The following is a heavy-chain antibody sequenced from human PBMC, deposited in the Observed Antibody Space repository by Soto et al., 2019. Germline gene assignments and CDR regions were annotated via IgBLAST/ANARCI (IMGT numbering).Heavy chain of an antibody. D-gene: IGHD1-1*01. V-gene: IGHV4-38-2*02. CDR1: GSSINRGYY. Sequence: PSGPLALTCTVSGSSINRGYYWGWIRQAPGKGLEWIGSIYHRGATYYTPSLKTRATISLDTSNNQFTLRLTSVTVEDTAIYYCARDEDDSRGHDDEYWSQGTLVTVPA. J-gene: IGHJ4*02. CDR3: ARDEDDSRGHDDEY. CDR2: IYHRGAT.